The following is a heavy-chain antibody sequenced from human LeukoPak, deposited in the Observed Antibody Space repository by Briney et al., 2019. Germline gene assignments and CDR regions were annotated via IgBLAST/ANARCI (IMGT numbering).Heavy chain of an antibody. V-gene: IGHV3-72*01. CDR2: IRSKANSYTT. CDR1: GFTFSDHY. CDR3: ARGRGYYETDFDY. J-gene: IGHJ4*02. D-gene: IGHD2/OR15-2a*01. Sequence: PGGSLRLSCAASGFTFSDHYMDWVRQAPGKGLEWVGRIRSKANSYTTEYAASVKGRFAISRDDSKKSLYLRMNNLKSEDTAVYYCARGRGYYETDFDYWGQGTLVTVSS.